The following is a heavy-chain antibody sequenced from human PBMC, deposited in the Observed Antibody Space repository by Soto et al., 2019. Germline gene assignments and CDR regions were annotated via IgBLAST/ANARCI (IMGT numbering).Heavy chain of an antibody. V-gene: IGHV3-30*18. D-gene: IGHD4-17*01. CDR1: GFTFSSYG. Sequence: GGSLRLSCAASGFTFSSYGMHWVRQAPGKGLEWVAVISYDGSNKYYADSVKGRFTISRDNSKNTLYLQMNSLRAEDTAVYYCAKDDYGDYMLVGYYYYYMDVWGKGTTVTVSS. J-gene: IGHJ6*03. CDR3: AKDDYGDYMLVGYYYYYMDV. CDR2: ISYDGSNK.